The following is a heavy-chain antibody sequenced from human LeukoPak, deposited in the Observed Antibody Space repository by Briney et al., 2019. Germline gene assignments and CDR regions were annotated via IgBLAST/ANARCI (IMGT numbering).Heavy chain of an antibody. J-gene: IGHJ3*02. CDR3: SSHLSNAFDI. Sequence: PSETLSLTCTVSGGSIRSYYLSLIRQPPGKGLEGIGYIYHSGSTNYNPSLKSRVTMSVDTSKNQFSLKLSSVTAADTAVYYCSSHLSNAFDIWGQGTMVIVSS. CDR2: IYHSGST. D-gene: IGHD2/OR15-2a*01. CDR1: GGSIRSYY. V-gene: IGHV4-59*01.